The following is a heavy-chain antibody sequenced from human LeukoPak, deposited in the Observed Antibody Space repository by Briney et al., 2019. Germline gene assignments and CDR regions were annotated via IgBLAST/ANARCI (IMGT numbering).Heavy chain of an antibody. D-gene: IGHD2-8*01. V-gene: IGHV4-34*01. J-gene: IGHJ4*02. CDR3: ARHAIAYYCDY. CDR2: INHSGSI. CDR1: GGSFSGHY. Sequence: SETLSLTCTVYGGSFSGHYWSWFRQPPGKGLEWIGEINHSGSINYNPSLKSRVTISADMSKNQFSLKLISVTAADTAVYYCARHAIAYYCDYWGQGTLVTVSS.